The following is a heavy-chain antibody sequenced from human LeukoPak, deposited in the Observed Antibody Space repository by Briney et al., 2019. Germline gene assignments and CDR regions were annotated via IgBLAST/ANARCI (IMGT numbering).Heavy chain of an antibody. J-gene: IGHJ4*02. CDR2: ISGSGGST. D-gene: IGHD6-13*01. Sequence: GGSLRLSCAASGFTFSSYNMNWVRQAPGKGLEWVSAISGSGGSTYYADSVKGRFTISRDNSKNTLYLQMNSLRAEDTAVYYCARESNDYSSSWTGYFDYWGQGTLVTVSS. CDR3: ARESNDYSSSWTGYFDY. CDR1: GFTFSSYN. V-gene: IGHV3-23*01.